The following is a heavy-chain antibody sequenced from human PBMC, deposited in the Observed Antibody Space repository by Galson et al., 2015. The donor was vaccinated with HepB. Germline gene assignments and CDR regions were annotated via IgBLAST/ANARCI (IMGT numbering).Heavy chain of an antibody. CDR3: AKDGRRAQAARVPGH. Sequence: PLRLSCAASGFTFSSYAMSWVRQAPGKGLEWVAVTSYDGGNEYYADSVKGRFTISRDNSKNTLYLQMNSLRDEDTSVYYCAKDGRRAQAARVPGHWGQGTLVTVSS. D-gene: IGHD6-25*01. J-gene: IGHJ4*02. V-gene: IGHV3-30*18. CDR1: GFTFSSYA. CDR2: TSYDGGNE.